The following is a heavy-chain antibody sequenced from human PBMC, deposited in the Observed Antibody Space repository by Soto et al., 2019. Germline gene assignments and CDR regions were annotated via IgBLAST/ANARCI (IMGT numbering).Heavy chain of an antibody. V-gene: IGHV1-2*02. CDR3: ARGIVVRGQGWFDP. D-gene: IGHD2-15*01. CDR1: GYTFTGYY. CDR2: INPNSGDT. J-gene: IGHJ5*02. Sequence: ASVRVSCKASGYTFTGYYIHWVRQAPGQGLEWMGWINPNSGDTNLAQKFQGRVTMTRDTSISTTYMELSRLASDDTAAYFCARGIVVRGQGWFDPWGQGTLVTVSS.